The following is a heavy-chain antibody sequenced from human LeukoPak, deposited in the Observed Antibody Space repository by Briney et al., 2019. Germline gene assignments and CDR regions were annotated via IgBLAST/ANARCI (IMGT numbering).Heavy chain of an antibody. CDR2: ISAYNGNT. D-gene: IGHD6-13*01. Sequence: ASVKVSCKASGYTFTSYGISWVRQAPGQGLEWMGWISAYNGNTNYAQKLQGRVTVTTDTSTSTAYMELRSLRSDDTAVYYCARDRALSSSWYVWVDYYGMDVWGQGTTVTVSS. CDR1: GYTFTSYG. V-gene: IGHV1-18*01. CDR3: ARDRALSSSWYVWVDYYGMDV. J-gene: IGHJ6*02.